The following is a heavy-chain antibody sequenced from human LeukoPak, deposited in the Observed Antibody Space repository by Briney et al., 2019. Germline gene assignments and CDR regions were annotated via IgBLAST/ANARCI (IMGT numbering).Heavy chain of an antibody. CDR3: ARLDAAAGRYLQFFY. CDR2: IYYGGST. V-gene: IGHV4-59*08. Sequence: SETLSLTCTVSGGSISNYYWSWIRQPPGKGLEWIGYIYYGGSTNYNPSLKSRVTISVDTSKNQFSLKLSSVTAADTAVYYCARLDAAAGRYLQFFYWGQGTLVTVSS. J-gene: IGHJ4*02. D-gene: IGHD5-24*01. CDR1: GGSISNYY.